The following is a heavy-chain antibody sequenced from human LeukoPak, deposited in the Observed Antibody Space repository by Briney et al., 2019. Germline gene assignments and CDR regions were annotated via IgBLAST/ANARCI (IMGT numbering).Heavy chain of an antibody. CDR3: ATVATVVSDDAFDI. D-gene: IGHD4-23*01. CDR1: GYSISSGYY. CDR2: IYHSGST. V-gene: IGHV4-38-2*01. Sequence: SETLSLTCAVSGYSISSGYYWGWIRQPPGKGLEWIGSIYHSGSTYYNPSLKSRVTISVDASKNPFSLKLSSVTAADTAVYYCATVATVVSDDAFDIWGQGTMVTVSS. J-gene: IGHJ3*02.